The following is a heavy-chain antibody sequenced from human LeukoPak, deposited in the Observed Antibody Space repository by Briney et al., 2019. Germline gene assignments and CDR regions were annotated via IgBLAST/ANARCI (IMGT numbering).Heavy chain of an antibody. CDR3: AKESTGSGYYFFDY. CDR2: ISTSGGST. Sequence: PGGSLRLSCAASGFTFSSYAMTWVRQAPGKGLEWVSVISTSGGSTYYADSAKGRFTISRDNSKNTLFLQMDSLRAEDTAVYYCAKESTGSGYYFFDYWGQGILVTVSS. CDR1: GFTFSSYA. D-gene: IGHD3-22*01. V-gene: IGHV3-23*01. J-gene: IGHJ4*02.